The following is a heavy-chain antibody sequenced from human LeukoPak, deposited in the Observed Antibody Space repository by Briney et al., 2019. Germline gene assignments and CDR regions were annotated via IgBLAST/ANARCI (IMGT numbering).Heavy chain of an antibody. CDR2: ISSSSSYI. CDR1: GFTFSTYN. CDR3: ARESGVLDLHYGMDV. V-gene: IGHV3-21*04. D-gene: IGHD3-10*01. Sequence: GGSLRLSCAASGFTFSTYNMNWVRQAPGKGLEWVSSISSSSSYIYYADSVKGRFTISRDNAKNSLYLQMNSLRAEDTAVYYCARESGVLDLHYGMDVWGQGTTVTVSS. J-gene: IGHJ6*02.